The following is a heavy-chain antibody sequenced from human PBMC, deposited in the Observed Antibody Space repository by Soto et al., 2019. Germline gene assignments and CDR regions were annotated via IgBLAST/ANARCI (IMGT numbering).Heavy chain of an antibody. V-gene: IGHV3-30*18. D-gene: IGHD2-15*01. CDR3: AKEGRYCSGGSCYIDY. CDR1: GFTFSSYG. Sequence: QVQLVESGGGVVQPGRSLRLSCAASGFTFSSYGMHWVRQAPGKGLEWVAVISYDGSNKYYADSVKGRFTISRDNSKNTLYLQMNSLRAEDTAVYYCAKEGRYCSGGSCYIDYWGQGTLVTVSS. J-gene: IGHJ4*02. CDR2: ISYDGSNK.